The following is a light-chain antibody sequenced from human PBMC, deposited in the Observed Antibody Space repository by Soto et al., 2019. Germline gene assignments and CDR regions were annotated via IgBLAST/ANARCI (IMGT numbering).Light chain of an antibody. CDR2: GAS. V-gene: IGKV3-15*01. CDR3: QQYNNWPPPFT. J-gene: IGKJ3*01. Sequence: DIVMTQSPATLSVSPGERATLSCRASQSVNSNLAWYQQKPGQAPRLLIYGASSRATGIPGRFSGSGSGTEFTLTISSLQSEDFAVYYCQQYNNWPPPFTFGPGTKVDIK. CDR1: QSVNSN.